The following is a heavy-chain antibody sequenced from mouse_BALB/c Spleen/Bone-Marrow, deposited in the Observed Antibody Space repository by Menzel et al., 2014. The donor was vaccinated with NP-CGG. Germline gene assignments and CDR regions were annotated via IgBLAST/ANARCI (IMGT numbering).Heavy chain of an antibody. Sequence: QVQLQQSGAELAKPGASVKMSCKASGYTFTSYWMHWVKQRPGQGLEWIGYINPSTGYTEYNQKFKDKATLTADKSSSTAYMQLSSLTSEDSAVYYCARSRDGYGSFAYWGQGTLVTVSA. CDR2: INPSTGYT. D-gene: IGHD2-2*01. CDR1: GYTFTSYW. J-gene: IGHJ3*01. V-gene: IGHV1-7*01. CDR3: ARSRDGYGSFAY.